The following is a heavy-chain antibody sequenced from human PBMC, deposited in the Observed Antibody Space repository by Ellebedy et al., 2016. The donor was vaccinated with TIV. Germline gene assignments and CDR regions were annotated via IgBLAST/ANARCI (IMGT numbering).Heavy chain of an antibody. CDR1: GFTVTTNY. CDR3: AREKDFGFHYFDY. V-gene: IGHV3-66*03. CDR2: IYHRGDT. D-gene: IGHD3-10*01. J-gene: IGHJ4*02. Sequence: GGSLRLXXAAPGFTVTTNYMSWVRQAPGKGLEWVSSIYHRGDTYYADSVKGRFIISRDNSKSTLFLQMNSLRPEDTAVYYCAREKDFGFHYFDYWGQGTLATVSS.